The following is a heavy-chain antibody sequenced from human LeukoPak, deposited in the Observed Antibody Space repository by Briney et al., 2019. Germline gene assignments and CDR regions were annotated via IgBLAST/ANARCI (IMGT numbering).Heavy chain of an antibody. D-gene: IGHD7-27*01. V-gene: IGHV3-7*01. CDR3: AIIGDHSNAFDI. J-gene: IGHJ3*02. Sequence: DGSLRLSCAGSGFIFSSNWMSWVRQAPGKGLEWMGNIKQDGSEKYYVDSVKGSFTISRDNAKNSVFLQMNSLRAEDSAVYYCAIIGDHSNAFDIWGQGTMVTVSS. CDR2: IKQDGSEK. CDR1: GFIFSSNW.